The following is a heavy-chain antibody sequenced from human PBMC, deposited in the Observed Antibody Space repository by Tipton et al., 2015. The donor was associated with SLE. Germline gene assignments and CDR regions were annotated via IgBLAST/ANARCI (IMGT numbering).Heavy chain of an antibody. CDR1: GGTFSSYA. Sequence: GGEGKKPGSSVKVSCKASGGTFSSYAISWVRQAPGQGLEWMGGIIPIFGTANYAQKFQGRVTITTDESTSTAYMELSSLRSEDTAVYYCARDYAGSGSPRLGYWGQGTLVTVSS. CDR3: ARDYAGSGSPRLGY. D-gene: IGHD3-10*01. J-gene: IGHJ4*02. V-gene: IGHV1-69*05. CDR2: IIPIFGTA.